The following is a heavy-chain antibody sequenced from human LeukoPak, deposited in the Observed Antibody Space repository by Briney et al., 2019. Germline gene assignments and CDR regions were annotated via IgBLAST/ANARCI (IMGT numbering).Heavy chain of an antibody. D-gene: IGHD1-1*01. J-gene: IGHJ4*02. CDR1: IFVFSEYY. Sequence: GGSLRLSCEPSIFVFSEYYMHWVRLALGKGLEWLAVITNDGSRQFYADSVKGRFTVSRDNSKSLLFLQMESLRHDDTGIYYCAKGRRTGFVDYWGQGALVTVSS. CDR2: ITNDGSRQ. V-gene: IGHV3-30*18. CDR3: AKGRRTGFVDY.